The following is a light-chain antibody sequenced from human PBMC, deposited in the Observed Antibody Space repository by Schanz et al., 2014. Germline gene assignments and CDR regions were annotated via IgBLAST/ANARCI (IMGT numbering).Light chain of an antibody. CDR2: GAS. CDR1: QGISNN. CDR3: QHET. V-gene: IGKV1-27*01. J-gene: IGKJ2*01. Sequence: DIQMTQSPSSLSASIGDRVTLTCRASQGISNNLAWYQQKPGKVPKLLIFGASSLQSWVPSRFSGSGSGTEFTLTITSLQPDDFATYYCQHETFGQGTKLEIK.